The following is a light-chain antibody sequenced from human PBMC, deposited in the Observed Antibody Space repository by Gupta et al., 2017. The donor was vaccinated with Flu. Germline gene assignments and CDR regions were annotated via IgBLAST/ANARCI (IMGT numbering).Light chain of an antibody. Sequence: SHELTQTPSVSVSPGQTASITCSGEKLGDKYACWYQQKPGQSPVLVIYQDSKRPSGIPERFSGSNSGNTATLTISGTQAMDEADYYCQAWDSSTSWVFGGGTKLTVL. CDR2: QDS. CDR1: KLGDKY. J-gene: IGLJ3*02. V-gene: IGLV3-1*01. CDR3: QAWDSSTSWV.